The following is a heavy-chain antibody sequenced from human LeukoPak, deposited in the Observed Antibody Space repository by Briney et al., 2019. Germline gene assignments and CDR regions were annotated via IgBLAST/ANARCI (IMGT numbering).Heavy chain of an antibody. V-gene: IGHV3-7*01. CDR1: GFTFSSYW. Sequence: GGSLRLSCAASGFTFSSYWMSWVRQAPGKGLEWVAHIKQDGSEKYYVDSVKGRFTISRDNAKNSLYLQMNSLRAEDTAVYYCANFYCSGTSCLMFDYWGQGTLVTVSS. CDR2: IKQDGSEK. J-gene: IGHJ4*02. CDR3: ANFYCSGTSCLMFDY. D-gene: IGHD2-2*01.